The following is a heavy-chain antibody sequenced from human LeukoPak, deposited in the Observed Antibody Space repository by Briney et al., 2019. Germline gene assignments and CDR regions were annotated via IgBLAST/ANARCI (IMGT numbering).Heavy chain of an antibody. J-gene: IGHJ4*02. CDR3: VRRHDY. Sequence: EGSMRLSCVASGFDVNDNFMLWIRQAPGQGLEWISIIYASGGAFHSESVKGPFSAFRDTSKNTIFLQMNNLRAADTAMYYCVRRHDYWGQGTLVTVS. V-gene: IGHV3-53*01. CDR1: GFDVNDNF. CDR2: IYASGGA.